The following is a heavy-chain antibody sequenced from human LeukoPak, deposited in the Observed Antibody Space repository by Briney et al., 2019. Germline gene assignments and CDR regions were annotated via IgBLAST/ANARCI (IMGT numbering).Heavy chain of an antibody. J-gene: IGHJ4*02. Sequence: GGSLRLSCAVSGLTFSSYSFNWVRQAPGKGLEWVSSITPTSSYIYYADSVKGRFTISRDNAKNSLYLQMNSLRAEDTTVYYCARLRRNNDNSGYYYYYDYWGQGTLVTVSS. V-gene: IGHV3-21*01. D-gene: IGHD3-22*01. CDR3: ARLRRNNDNSGYYYYYDY. CDR2: ITPTSSYI. CDR1: GLTFSSYS.